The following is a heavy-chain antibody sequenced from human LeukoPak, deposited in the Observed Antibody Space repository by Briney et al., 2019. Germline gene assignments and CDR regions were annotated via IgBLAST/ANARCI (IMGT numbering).Heavy chain of an antibody. CDR1: GFTVSSTY. CDR2: LYSMGIT. CDR3: ARDSSSFPNYFDF. Sequence: GASLRLSYAASGFTVSSTYMSLVRQAPGQGLEWDSLLYSMGITVYAESVQGRFTISRDNFKNTLYLQMNSLRAEDTAIYYCARDSSSFPNYFDFWGQGTLVTVSS. D-gene: IGHD3-3*02. J-gene: IGHJ4*02. V-gene: IGHV3-53*01.